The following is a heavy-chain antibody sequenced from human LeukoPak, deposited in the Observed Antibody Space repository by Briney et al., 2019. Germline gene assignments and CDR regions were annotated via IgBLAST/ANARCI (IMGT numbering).Heavy chain of an antibody. V-gene: IGHV4-31*03. J-gene: IGHJ4*02. CDR3: ARLYCSSTSCPYYFDY. CDR1: GGSISSGGYY. D-gene: IGHD2-2*01. Sequence: PSQTLSLTCTVSGGSISSGGYYWSWIRQHPGKGLEWIGYIYYSGSTYYNPSLKSRVTISVDTSKNQFSLKLSSVTAADTAVYYCARLYCSSTSCPYYFDYWGQGTLVTVSS. CDR2: IYYSGST.